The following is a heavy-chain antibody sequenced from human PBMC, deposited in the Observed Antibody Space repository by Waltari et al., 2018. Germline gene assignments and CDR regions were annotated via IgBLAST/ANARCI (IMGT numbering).Heavy chain of an antibody. D-gene: IGHD2-15*01. J-gene: IGHJ4*02. V-gene: IGHV3-23*01. CDR1: GFTFSSSA. CDR3: AKASLRTCSGARCYHFDY. Sequence: EVQLLDSGGGLVQPGGSLRLSCAASGFTFSSSAMSWVRQAPGKRLEWVSTFSGGIDTTYYANSVKGRFTISRDNSKNTLYLQVNSLRAEDTAVYYCAKASLRTCSGARCYHFDYWGQGTVVTVSS. CDR2: FSGGIDTT.